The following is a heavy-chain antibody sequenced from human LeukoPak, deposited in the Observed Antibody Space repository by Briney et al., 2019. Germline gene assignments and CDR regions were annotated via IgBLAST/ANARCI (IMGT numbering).Heavy chain of an antibody. CDR3: ARANMVFGVDIEQNWFDL. Sequence: GASVKVSCQASGATLNSHGVNWVRQAPGQGLEWMGWISGYNGNTNYARKVQARVTLTRDASTSTAYMELRNLRFDDTAIYFCARANMVFGVDIEQNWFDLWGQGTRVIVSS. J-gene: IGHJ5*02. D-gene: IGHD3-3*01. CDR2: ISGYNGNT. V-gene: IGHV1-18*01. CDR1: GATLNSHG.